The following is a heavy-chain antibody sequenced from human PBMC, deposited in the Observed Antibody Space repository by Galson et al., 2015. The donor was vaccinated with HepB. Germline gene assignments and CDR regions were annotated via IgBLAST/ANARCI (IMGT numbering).Heavy chain of an antibody. J-gene: IGHJ4*02. V-gene: IGHV1-2*04. Sequence: SVKVSCKASGYTFTGYYMHWVRQAPGQGLEWMGWINPNSGGTNYAQKFQGWVTMTRDTSISTAYMELSRLRSDDTAVYYCARSSALHRGYCSSTSCYPPEYNFDYWGQGTLVTVSS. CDR3: ARSSALHRGYCSSTSCYPPEYNFDY. D-gene: IGHD2-2*01. CDR2: INPNSGGT. CDR1: GYTFTGYY.